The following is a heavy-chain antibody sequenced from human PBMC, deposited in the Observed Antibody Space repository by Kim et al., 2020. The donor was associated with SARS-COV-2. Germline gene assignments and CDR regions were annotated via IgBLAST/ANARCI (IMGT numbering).Heavy chain of an antibody. D-gene: IGHD6-13*01. CDR3: ARGSSWPNWFDP. V-gene: IGHV3-53*04. Sequence: LSLTCAASGFTVSSNYISWVRQAPGKGLEWVSVIYSGGSTYYADSVKGRFTNSRHNSKNTLYLQMNSLRAEDTAVYYCARGSSWPNWFDPWGQGTLVTVSS. CDR1: GFTVSSNY. CDR2: IYSGGST. J-gene: IGHJ5*02.